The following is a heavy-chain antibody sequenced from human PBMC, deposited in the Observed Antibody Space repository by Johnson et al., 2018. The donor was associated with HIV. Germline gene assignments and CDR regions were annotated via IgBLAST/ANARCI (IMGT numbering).Heavy chain of an antibody. J-gene: IGHJ3*02. V-gene: IGHV3-38-3*01. CDR2: ISGGST. CDR3: ASVSLGAFEI. Sequence: EVQLVESGGGVVQPGGSLRLSCAASGFTVSSNEMSWVRQAPGKGLEWVSSISGGSTYYADSRKGRFTISRDNSKNTLYLQMGSLRAEDMAVYFCASVSLGAFEIWGQGTLCTVSS. CDR1: GFTVSSNE.